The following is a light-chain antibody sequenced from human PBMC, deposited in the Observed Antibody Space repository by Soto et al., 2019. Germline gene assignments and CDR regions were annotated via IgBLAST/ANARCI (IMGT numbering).Light chain of an antibody. V-gene: IGKV3-20*01. Sequence: EIVLTQSPGTLSLSPGERATLSCRASQSVSSSYLAWYQQKPGQAPRLLIYGASSRATGIPDRFSGSGSGTDFTVTISRLEPEDFVVYYCQQYGRSPPFTFGGGTRVEIK. CDR3: QQYGRSPPFT. CDR1: QSVSSSY. J-gene: IGKJ4*02. CDR2: GAS.